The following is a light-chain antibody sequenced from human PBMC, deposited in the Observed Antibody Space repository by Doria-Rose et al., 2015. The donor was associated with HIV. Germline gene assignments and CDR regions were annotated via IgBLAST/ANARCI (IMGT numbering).Light chain of an antibody. CDR1: QRVKSSY. CDR3: RQYGTSRGT. J-gene: IGKJ5*01. CDR2: DAS. V-gene: IGKV3-20*01. Sequence: EIVLTQSPGTLSLSPGERATPSCRASQRVKSSYLAWYQQKPGQAPRLLIYDASTRATGIPDRFSGSGSGTDFTLTISRLEPEDVAVYYCRQYGTSRGTFGQGTRLEIK.